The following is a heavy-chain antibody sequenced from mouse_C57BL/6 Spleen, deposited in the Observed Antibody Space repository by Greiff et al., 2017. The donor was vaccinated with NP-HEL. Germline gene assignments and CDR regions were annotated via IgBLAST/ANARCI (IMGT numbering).Heavy chain of an antibody. CDR3: ARDDWSAWFAY. CDR1: GFTFSSYA. J-gene: IGHJ3*01. CDR2: ISDGGSYT. V-gene: IGHV5-4*01. Sequence: EVKVVESGGGLVKPGGSLKLSCAASGFTFSSYAMSWVRQTPEKRLEWVATISDGGSYTYYPDNVKGRFTISRDNAKNNLYLQMSHLKSEDTAMYYCARDDWSAWFAYWGQGTLVTVSA. D-gene: IGHD2-13*01.